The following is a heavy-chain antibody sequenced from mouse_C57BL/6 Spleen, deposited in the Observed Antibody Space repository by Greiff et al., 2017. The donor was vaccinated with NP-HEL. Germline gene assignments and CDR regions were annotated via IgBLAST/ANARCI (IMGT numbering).Heavy chain of an antibody. D-gene: IGHD2-4*01. Sequence: VQLQQSGPELVKPGASVKISCKASGYSFTGYYMNWVKQSPEKSLEWIGEINPSTGGTTYNQKFKAKATLTVDKSSSTAYMQLKSLTSEDSAVYYCARSLYDYEGYWGQGTTLTVSS. CDR1: GYSFTGYY. V-gene: IGHV1-42*01. J-gene: IGHJ2*01. CDR2: INPSTGGT. CDR3: ARSLYDYEGY.